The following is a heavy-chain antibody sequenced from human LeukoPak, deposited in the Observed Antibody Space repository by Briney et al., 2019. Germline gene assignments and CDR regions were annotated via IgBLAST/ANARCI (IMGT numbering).Heavy chain of an antibody. CDR3: ARVVGGSYYSANCFDY. Sequence: GASVKVSCKASGYTFTSYDINWVRQATGQGLEWMGWISAYNGNTNYAQKLQGRVTMTTDTSTSTAYMELRSLRSDDTAVYYCARVVGGSYYSANCFDYWGQGTLVTVSS. J-gene: IGHJ4*02. CDR1: GYTFTSYD. D-gene: IGHD1-26*01. CDR2: ISAYNGNT. V-gene: IGHV1-18*01.